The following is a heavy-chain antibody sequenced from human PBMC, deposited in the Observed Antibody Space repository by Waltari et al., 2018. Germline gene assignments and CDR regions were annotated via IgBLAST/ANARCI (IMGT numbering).Heavy chain of an antibody. V-gene: IGHV4-39*01. J-gene: IGHJ4*02. CDR1: GGSISSSSYY. Sequence: QLQLQESGPGLVKPSETLSLTCTVSGGSISSSSYYWGWIRQPPGKGLEWIGSIYYSGSTYYNPSLKSRVTISVDTSKNQFSLKLSSVTAADTAVYYCARLSAGYSFDYWGQGTLVTVSS. CDR3: ARLSAGYSFDY. CDR2: IYYSGST. D-gene: IGHD3-10*01.